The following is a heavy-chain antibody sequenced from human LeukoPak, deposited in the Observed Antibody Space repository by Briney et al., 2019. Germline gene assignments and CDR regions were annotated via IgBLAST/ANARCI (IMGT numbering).Heavy chain of an antibody. Sequence: ASVKVSCKASGYTFTSYYMHWVRQAPGQGLEWMGIINPSGGNTNYAQKLQGRVTMTTDTSTSTAYMELRSLRSDDTAVYYCAREHAAYSGYDHMGGWFDPWGQGTLVTVSS. D-gene: IGHD5-12*01. CDR1: GYTFTSYY. J-gene: IGHJ5*02. CDR3: AREHAAYSGYDHMGGWFDP. V-gene: IGHV1-46*01. CDR2: INPSGGNT.